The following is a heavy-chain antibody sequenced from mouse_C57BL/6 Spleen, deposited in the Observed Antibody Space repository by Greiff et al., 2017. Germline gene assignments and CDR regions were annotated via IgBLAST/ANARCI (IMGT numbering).Heavy chain of an antibody. V-gene: IGHV1-81*01. D-gene: IGHD2-4*01. J-gene: IGHJ3*01. CDR3: ARSRDYDEGAWFAY. Sequence: QVQLQQSGAELARPGASVKLSCKASGYTFTSYGISWVKQRTGQGLEWIGEIYPRSGNTYYNEKFKGKATLTADKSSSTAYMELRSLTSEDSAVYFCARSRDYDEGAWFAYWGQGTLVTVSA. CDR1: GYTFTSYG. CDR2: IYPRSGNT.